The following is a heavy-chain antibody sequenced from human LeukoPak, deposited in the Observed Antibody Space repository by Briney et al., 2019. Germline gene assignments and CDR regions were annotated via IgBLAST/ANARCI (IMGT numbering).Heavy chain of an antibody. J-gene: IGHJ6*02. CDR3: AKEERGTTFHYYYYGMDV. CDR2: ISGDGGST. D-gene: IGHD1-1*01. V-gene: IGHV3-43*02. CDR1: GFTFDDYA. Sequence: GGSLRLSCAASGFTFDDYAMHWVRQAPGKGLEWVSLISGDGGSTYYVDSVKGRFTISRDNSKNSLYLQMNSLRTEDTALYYCAKEERGTTFHYYYYGMDVWGQGTTVTVSS.